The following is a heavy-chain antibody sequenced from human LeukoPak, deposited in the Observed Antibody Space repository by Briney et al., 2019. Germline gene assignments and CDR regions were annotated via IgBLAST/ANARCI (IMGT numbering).Heavy chain of an antibody. J-gene: IGHJ5*02. Sequence: ASVKVSCKTSGYSFTDYYMHWVRQAPGQGLEWMGWINPNSGGTSSAQKFQGRVTMTRDTSITTVYMEVSWLTSDDTAIYYCARADRLHGGAYLIGPWGQGTLVTVSS. CDR1: GYSFTDYY. CDR3: ARADRLHGGAYLIGP. D-gene: IGHD2-21*01. V-gene: IGHV1-2*02. CDR2: INPNSGGT.